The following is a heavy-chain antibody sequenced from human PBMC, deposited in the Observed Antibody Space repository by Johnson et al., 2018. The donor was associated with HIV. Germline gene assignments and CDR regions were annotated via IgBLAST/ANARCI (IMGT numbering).Heavy chain of an antibody. CDR3: ARNSHSSNWYEWEAFDI. CDR1: GFTFSSYG. V-gene: IGHV3-NL1*01. D-gene: IGHD6-13*01. Sequence: VQLVESGGGVVQPGRSLRLSCAASGFTFSSYGMHWVRQAPAKGLEWVSVIYSGGSTNYADSVKGRFTISRDISKNTLYLQMNSLRAEDTAVYYCARNSHSSNWYEWEAFDIWGQGTMVTVSS. J-gene: IGHJ3*02. CDR2: IYSGGST.